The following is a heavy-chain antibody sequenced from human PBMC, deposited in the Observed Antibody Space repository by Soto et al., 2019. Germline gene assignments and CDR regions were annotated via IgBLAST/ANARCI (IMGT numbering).Heavy chain of an antibody. CDR1: GFSLTMSEVG. D-gene: IGHD1-26*01. CDR2: IYGDDEK. J-gene: IGHJ3*01. V-gene: IGHV2-5*02. Sequence: QITLKESGPTLVRPTRTVTLTCSFSGFSLTMSEVGVGWIRQPPGKALEWVALIYGDDEKVYSPSLRSRVSISKYSSKHPVVLTLTNMGPVDTATYFCARSRWEQLRAFDVWGQGTIVTVSS. CDR3: ARSRWEQLRAFDV.